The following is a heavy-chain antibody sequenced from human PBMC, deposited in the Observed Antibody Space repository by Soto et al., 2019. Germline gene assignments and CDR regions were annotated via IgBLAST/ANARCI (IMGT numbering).Heavy chain of an antibody. Sequence: RASVKVSCKASGYTFTSYDINWVRQATGQGLEWMGWMNPNSGNTGYAQKFQGRVTMTRNTSISTAYMELSSLRSEDTAVYYCAIFGPVSYYYGMDVWGQGTTVTVSS. J-gene: IGHJ6*02. CDR2: MNPNSGNT. CDR3: AIFGPVSYYYGMDV. V-gene: IGHV1-8*01. CDR1: GYTFTSYD. D-gene: IGHD3-3*01.